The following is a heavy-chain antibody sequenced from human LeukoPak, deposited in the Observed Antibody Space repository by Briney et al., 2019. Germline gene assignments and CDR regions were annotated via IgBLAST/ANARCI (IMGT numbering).Heavy chain of an antibody. Sequence: GGSLRLSCAASGFTFSSYEMNWVRQAPGKGLEWVSYISSSGSTIYYADSVKGRFTISRDNAKNSLYLQMNSLRAEDTAVYYCARGGIAAAGNYYYYMDVWGKGTTVTVSS. J-gene: IGHJ6*03. CDR1: GFTFSSYE. CDR2: ISSSGSTI. D-gene: IGHD6-13*01. CDR3: ARGGIAAAGNYYYYMDV. V-gene: IGHV3-48*03.